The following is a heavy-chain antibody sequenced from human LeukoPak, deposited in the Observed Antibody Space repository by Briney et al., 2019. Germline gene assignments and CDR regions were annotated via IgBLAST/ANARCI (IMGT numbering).Heavy chain of an antibody. J-gene: IGHJ3*02. CDR3: ARDSTIGHDAFDI. V-gene: IGHV1-2*02. Sequence: ASVKVSCKASGYTFTGYYMHWARQAPGQGLEWMGWINPNSGGTNYAQKFQGRVTMTRDTSISTAYMELSRLRSDDTAVYYCARDSTIGHDAFDIWGQGTMVTVSS. CDR2: INPNSGGT. CDR1: GYTFTGYY. D-gene: IGHD4/OR15-4a*01.